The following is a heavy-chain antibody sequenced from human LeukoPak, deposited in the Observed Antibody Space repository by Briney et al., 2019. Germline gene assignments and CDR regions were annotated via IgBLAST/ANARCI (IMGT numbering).Heavy chain of an antibody. Sequence: HPGGSLRLSCAASGFTFSSYAMTRVRQAPGKGLEWVSGLSGNGGSTYYADSVKGRFTISRDNFKNTLYLQMNSLRVEDSGVYYCAKDLMIGTLGWFDPWGQGTLVTVSS. D-gene: IGHD1-7*01. CDR1: GFTFSSYA. J-gene: IGHJ5*02. CDR3: AKDLMIGTLGWFDP. V-gene: IGHV3-23*01. CDR2: LSGNGGST.